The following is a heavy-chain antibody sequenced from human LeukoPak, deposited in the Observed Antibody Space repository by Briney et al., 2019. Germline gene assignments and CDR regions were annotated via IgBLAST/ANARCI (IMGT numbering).Heavy chain of an antibody. CDR2: ISTNSANT. D-gene: IGHD6-6*01. CDR1: GFTFSTYG. CDR3: AKGQSTIATRSFDS. J-gene: IGHJ4*02. Sequence: GGSLRLSCAASGFTFSTYGMNWVRQAPGKGLEWVSTISTNSANTYYTDSVKGRFTISRDNSKNTLFMQMNSLRAEDTAVYYCAKGQSTIATRSFDSWGQGILVTVSS. V-gene: IGHV3-23*01.